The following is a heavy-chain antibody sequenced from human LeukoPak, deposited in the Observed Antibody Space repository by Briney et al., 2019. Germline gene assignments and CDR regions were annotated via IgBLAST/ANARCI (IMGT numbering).Heavy chain of an antibody. V-gene: IGHV3-30*04. CDR1: GFTFSSYA. CDR3: ARDAARAAAGNFDY. D-gene: IGHD6-13*01. J-gene: IGHJ4*02. CDR2: ISYDGSNK. Sequence: QPGGSLRLSCAASGFTFSSYAMHWVRQAPGKGLEWVAVISYDGSNKYYADSVKGRFTISRDNSKNTLYLQMNSLRAEDTAVYYCARDAARAAAGNFDYWGQGTLVTVSS.